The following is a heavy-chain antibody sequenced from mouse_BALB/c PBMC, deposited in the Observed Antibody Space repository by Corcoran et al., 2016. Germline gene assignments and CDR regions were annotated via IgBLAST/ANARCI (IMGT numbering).Heavy chain of an antibody. V-gene: IGHV9-1*02. J-gene: IGHJ2*01. Sequence: QIHLVQSGAELKKPGETVKIACKAAGYTFITYGMKWVMQAAGKGLKWMGWINTYTGEPTYADDFKGRFAFSLETSARTAYLQINNLKNEDMATYFCAREPCGHDYWGQGTTLTVSP. CDR2: INTYTGEP. D-gene: IGHD6-1*01. CDR1: GYTFITYG. CDR3: AREPCGHDY.